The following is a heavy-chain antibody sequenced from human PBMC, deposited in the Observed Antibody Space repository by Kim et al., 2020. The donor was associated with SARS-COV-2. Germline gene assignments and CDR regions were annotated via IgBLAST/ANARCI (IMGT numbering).Heavy chain of an antibody. V-gene: IGHV4-39*07. D-gene: IGHD4-17*01. CDR3: ARVSGGINGDPFDY. Sequence: NPALKGRVTISVDPSKNQFSLKLSSVTAADTAVYYCARVSGGINGDPFDYWGQGTLVTVSS. J-gene: IGHJ4*02.